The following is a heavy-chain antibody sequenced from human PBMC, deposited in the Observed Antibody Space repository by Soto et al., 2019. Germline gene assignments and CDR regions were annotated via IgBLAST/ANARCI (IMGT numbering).Heavy chain of an antibody. D-gene: IGHD6-6*01. Sequence: ASVKVSCKASGYTFTGYYMHWVRQAPGQVLEWMGWINPNSGGTNYAQKFQGRVTMTRDTSISTAYMELSRLRSDDTAVYYCARSSIAARRRYKNFEYWGQGTMVTVSS. CDR1: GYTFTGYY. CDR2: INPNSGGT. V-gene: IGHV1-2*02. J-gene: IGHJ4*02. CDR3: ARSSIAARRRYKNFEY.